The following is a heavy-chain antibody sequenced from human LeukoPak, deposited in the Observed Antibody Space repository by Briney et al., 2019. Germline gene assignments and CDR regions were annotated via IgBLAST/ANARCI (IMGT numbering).Heavy chain of an antibody. D-gene: IGHD2-2*01. Sequence: SETLSLTCAVYGGSFSGYYWSWIRQPPGKGLEWIGEINHSGSTNYNPSLKSRVTISVDTSKDHFPLKLGSVTAAGTAVYYCAREGSSSTSNFDYWGQGTLVTVSS. CDR2: INHSGST. CDR3: AREGSSSTSNFDY. J-gene: IGHJ4*02. CDR1: GGSFSGYY. V-gene: IGHV4-34*01.